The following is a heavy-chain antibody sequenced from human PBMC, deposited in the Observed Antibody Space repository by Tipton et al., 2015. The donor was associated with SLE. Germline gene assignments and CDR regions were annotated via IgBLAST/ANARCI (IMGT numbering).Heavy chain of an antibody. CDR3: ASGIPVGATAAFDI. Sequence: GSLRLSCTVSGGSISSYYWSWIRQPPGKGLEWIGYIYYSGSTNYNPSLKSRVTISVDTSKNQFSLKLSSVTAADTAVYYCASGIPVGATAAFDIWGQGTMVTVSS. J-gene: IGHJ3*02. CDR2: IYYSGST. V-gene: IGHV4-59*01. CDR1: GGSISSYY. D-gene: IGHD1-26*01.